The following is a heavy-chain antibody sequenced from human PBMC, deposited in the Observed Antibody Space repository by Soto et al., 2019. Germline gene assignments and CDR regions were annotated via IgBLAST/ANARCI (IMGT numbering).Heavy chain of an antibody. Sequence: QVQLVQSGAEVKKPGSSVKVSCRASGGTFSSYAISWVRQAPGQGLGWMGRIIPILGMTNYAQNFQGRVTITSDKSTSTAYMELNSLRSAYTAVYYWACNTGITSAGTFDIWGQGTMVTVSS. J-gene: IGHJ3*02. CDR2: IIPILGMT. CDR3: ACNTGITSAGTFDI. D-gene: IGHD6-13*01. CDR1: GGTFSSYA. V-gene: IGHV1-69*02.